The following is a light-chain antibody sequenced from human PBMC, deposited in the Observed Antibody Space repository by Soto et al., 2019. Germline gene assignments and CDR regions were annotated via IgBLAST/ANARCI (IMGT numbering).Light chain of an antibody. Sequence: EIVMTQSPATLSVSPGERATLSCRASQSVRSNLAWYQQKPGQAPRLVIYAASTRATGIPDRFSGSVSGTDFTLTIDRLEPEDFAVYYCQHYGRSPGLFTFGPGTKVDIK. CDR2: AAS. J-gene: IGKJ3*01. V-gene: IGKV3-20*01. CDR3: QHYGRSPGLFT. CDR1: QSVRSN.